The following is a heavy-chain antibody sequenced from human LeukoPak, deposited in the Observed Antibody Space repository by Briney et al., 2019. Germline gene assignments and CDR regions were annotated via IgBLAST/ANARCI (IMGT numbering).Heavy chain of an antibody. J-gene: IGHJ4*02. V-gene: IGHV3-49*04. CDR2: IRSKARYGTR. CDR3: TRDNLNYYAPDY. Sequence: GSLRPSCTTSGFNFGGYAINWVRQPPAQGLEWVGFIRSKARYGTREYAASVEGRFTISRDDSKGIAYLQMNNLKIEDTAVYYCTRDNLNYYAPDYWGQGTLVTVSS. D-gene: IGHD2-2*01. CDR1: GFNFGGYA.